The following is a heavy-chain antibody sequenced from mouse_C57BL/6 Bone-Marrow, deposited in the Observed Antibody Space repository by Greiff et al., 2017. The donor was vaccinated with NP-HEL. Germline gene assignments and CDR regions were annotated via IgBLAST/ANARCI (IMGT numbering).Heavy chain of an antibody. V-gene: IGHV1-42*01. CDR3: ARRSTTGDWYFDV. CDR1: GYSFTGYY. D-gene: IGHD1-1*01. Sequence: VQLQQSGPELVKPGASVKISCKASGYSFTGYYMNWVKQSPEKSLEWIGEINPSTGGTTYNQKFKAKATFTVDKYSSTAYMPLKSLTSEDSAVYYCARRSTTGDWYFDVWGTGTTVTVSS. CDR2: INPSTGGT. J-gene: IGHJ1*03.